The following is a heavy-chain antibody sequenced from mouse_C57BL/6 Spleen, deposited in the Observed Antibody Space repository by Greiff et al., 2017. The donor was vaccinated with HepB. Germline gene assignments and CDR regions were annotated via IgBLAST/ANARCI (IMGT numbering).Heavy chain of an antibody. J-gene: IGHJ2*01. Sequence: QVQLQQPGAELVKPGASVKLSCKASGYTFTSYWMHWVKQRPGQGLEWIGMIHPNSGSTNYNEKFKSKATLTVDKSSSTAYMQLSSLTSEDSAVYYCARPTVVAGFDYWGQGTTLTVSS. D-gene: IGHD1-1*01. CDR3: ARPTVVAGFDY. V-gene: IGHV1-64*01. CDR1: GYTFTSYW. CDR2: IHPNSGST.